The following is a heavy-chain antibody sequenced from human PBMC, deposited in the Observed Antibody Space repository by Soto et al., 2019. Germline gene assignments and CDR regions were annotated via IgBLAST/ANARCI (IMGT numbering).Heavy chain of an antibody. J-gene: IGHJ4*02. D-gene: IGHD3-22*01. Sequence: SLRLSCAASGFTFSSYGMHWVRQAPGKGLEWVAVISYDGSNKYYADSVKGRFTISRDNSKNTLYLQMNSLRAEDTAVYYCAKPNTMIVVVDYFDYWGQGTLVTVSS. V-gene: IGHV3-30*18. CDR1: GFTFSSYG. CDR3: AKPNTMIVVVDYFDY. CDR2: ISYDGSNK.